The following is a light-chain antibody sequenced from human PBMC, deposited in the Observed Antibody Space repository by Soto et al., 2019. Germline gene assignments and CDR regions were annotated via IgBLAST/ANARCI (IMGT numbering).Light chain of an antibody. J-gene: IGKJ4*01. Sequence: IQLTQSPSSLSASVGERVTITCRASQGISSYLAWYQQKPGKAPKLLIYAASTLQSGVPSRFSGSGSGTDFTLTISCLQSEDFATYYCQQYYSYPLTFGGGTKVDIK. CDR2: AAS. CDR1: QGISSY. V-gene: IGKV1-8*01. CDR3: QQYYSYPLT.